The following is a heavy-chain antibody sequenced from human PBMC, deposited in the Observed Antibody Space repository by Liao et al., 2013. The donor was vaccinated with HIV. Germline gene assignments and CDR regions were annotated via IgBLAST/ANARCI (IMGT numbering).Heavy chain of an antibody. V-gene: IGHV4-34*11. Sequence: QVQLQQWGAGLLKPSETLSLTCAVYGGSFSRYYWSWIRQPPGKGLEWIGYIYYSGSTNYNPSLKSRVTISVDTSKNQFSLKLSSVTAADTAVYYCARVTGGDAFDIWGQGTMVTVSS. J-gene: IGHJ3*02. CDR1: GGSFSRYY. CDR2: IYYSGST. CDR3: ARVTGGDAFDI. D-gene: IGHD7-27*01.